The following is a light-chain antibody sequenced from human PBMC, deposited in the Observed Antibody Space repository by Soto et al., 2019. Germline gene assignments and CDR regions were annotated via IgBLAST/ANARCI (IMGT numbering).Light chain of an antibody. CDR1: SSDIGGTNY. CDR2: DVS. J-gene: IGLJ1*01. CDR3: LSYAGGGIHV. Sequence: QSALPQPPSASGSPGQSVTISCTGTSSDIGGTNYVSWYRQHPGKVPKLLIYDVSKRPAGVPDRFSGSKSGNSASLTASGRQAEDEADYYCLSYAGGGIHVFGTGTKVTVL. V-gene: IGLV2-8*01.